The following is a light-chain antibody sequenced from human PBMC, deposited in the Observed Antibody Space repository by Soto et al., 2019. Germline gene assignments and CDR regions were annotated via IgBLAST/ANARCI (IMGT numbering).Light chain of an antibody. CDR2: DAS. CDR3: QQYGFSPIT. CDR1: QTVTNDY. V-gene: IGKV3-20*01. J-gene: IGKJ5*01. Sequence: EFVLTQSPGTLSLSPGERATLSCRASQTVTNDYLAWYQQKDGQAPRLLIYDASTRATGVPDRFSGSGSGPEYTLTLTRLEPEDFAVYSCQQYGFSPITFGQGTRLEIK.